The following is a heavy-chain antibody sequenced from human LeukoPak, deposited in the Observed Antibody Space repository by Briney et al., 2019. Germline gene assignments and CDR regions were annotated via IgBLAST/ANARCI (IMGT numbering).Heavy chain of an antibody. D-gene: IGHD2-2*01. CDR2: IIPIFGTA. CDR3: ASRAPSVPAIFYYYYYGMDV. V-gene: IGHV1-69*13. Sequence: SVNVSCKASGGTFSSYAISWVRQAPGQGLEWMGGIIPIFGTANYAQKFQGRVTITADESTSTAYMELSSLRSEDTAVYYCASRAPSVPAIFYYYYYGMDVWGQGTTVTVSS. CDR1: GGTFSSYA. J-gene: IGHJ6*02.